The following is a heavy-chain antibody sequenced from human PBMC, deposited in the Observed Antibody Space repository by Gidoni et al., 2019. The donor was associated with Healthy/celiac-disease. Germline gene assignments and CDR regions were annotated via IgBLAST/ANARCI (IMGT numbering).Heavy chain of an antibody. D-gene: IGHD3-22*01. CDR3: AREGKHYYDRPRGMDV. J-gene: IGHJ6*02. V-gene: IGHV1-69*04. CDR1: GGTFSSYT. Sequence: EVKKPGSSVKVSCKASGGTFSSYTISWVRQAPGQGLEWMGRIIPILGIANYAQKFQGRVTITADKSTSTAYMELSSLRSEDTAVYYCAREGKHYYDRPRGMDVWGQGTTVTVSS. CDR2: IIPILGIA.